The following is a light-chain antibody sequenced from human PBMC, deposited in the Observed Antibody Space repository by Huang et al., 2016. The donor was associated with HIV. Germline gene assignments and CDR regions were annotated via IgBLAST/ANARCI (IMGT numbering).Light chain of an antibody. CDR3: HQSYSPPHT. V-gene: IGKV1-39*01. Sequence: DIQMTQSPSSLSASVGDRVTITCRTSQTVSNYLNWYQQKAGKAPKLLIFGASSLQTEVPSRFSCRGSGTDFTLTISSLQPEDSAAYYCHQSYSPPHTFGQGTNLEI. CDR1: QTVSNY. CDR2: GAS. J-gene: IGKJ2*01.